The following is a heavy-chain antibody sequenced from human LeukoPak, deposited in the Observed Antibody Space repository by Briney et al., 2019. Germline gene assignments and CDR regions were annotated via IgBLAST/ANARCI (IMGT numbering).Heavy chain of an antibody. D-gene: IGHD1-26*01. J-gene: IGHJ5*02. Sequence: GASVKVSCKASGYTFTSYGISWVRQAPGQGLEWMGWISAYNGNTNYAQKLQGRVTMTTDTSTSTAYMELRSLRSDATAVYYCARGAYIVGATMIGHGPELNWFDPWGQGTLVTVSS. CDR2: ISAYNGNT. V-gene: IGHV1-18*01. CDR3: ARGAYIVGATMIGHGPELNWFDP. CDR1: GYTFTSYG.